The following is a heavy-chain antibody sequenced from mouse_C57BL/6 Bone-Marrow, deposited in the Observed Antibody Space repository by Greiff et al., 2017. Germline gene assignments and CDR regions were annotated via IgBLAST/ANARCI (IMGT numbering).Heavy chain of an antibody. V-gene: IGHV3-6*01. D-gene: IGHD1-1*01. J-gene: IGHJ4*01. Sequence: ESGPGLVKPSQSLSLTCSVTGYSITSGYYWNWIRQFPGNKLEWMGYISYAGSNNYNPSLKNRISITRDTSKNQFFLKLNSVTTEDTATYYCARCYYYGSSYYYAMDYWGQGTSVTVSS. CDR2: ISYAGSN. CDR1: GYSITSGYY. CDR3: ARCYYYGSSYYYAMDY.